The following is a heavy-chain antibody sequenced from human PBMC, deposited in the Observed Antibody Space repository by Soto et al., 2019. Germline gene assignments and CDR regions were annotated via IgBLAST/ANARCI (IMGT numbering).Heavy chain of an antibody. CDR2: IYYTVST. Sequence: SEARSLTCTVSGGSMSSNYWNWIRQSPGKGLEWIGYIYYTVSTKYNPSLKSRVTISLYTSKNQFSLRLTSVTSADTAVYYCARGERYGDFSDYWGQGAQVPVS. V-gene: IGHV4-59*01. CDR1: GGSMSSNY. CDR3: ARGERYGDFSDY. D-gene: IGHD4-17*01. J-gene: IGHJ4*02.